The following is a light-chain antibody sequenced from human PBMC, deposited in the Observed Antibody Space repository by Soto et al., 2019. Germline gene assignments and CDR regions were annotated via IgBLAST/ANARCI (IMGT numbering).Light chain of an antibody. V-gene: IGKV1-8*01. CDR2: AAS. CDR3: QQYYSYPPTYT. J-gene: IGKJ2*01. Sequence: AIRMTQSPSSFSASTGDRVTITCRASQGISSYLAWYQQKPGKAPKLLIYAASTFQSGVPSRFSGSGSGTDFTLTISCLQSEDFATYYCQQYYSYPPTYTVGQGTKLEIK. CDR1: QGISSY.